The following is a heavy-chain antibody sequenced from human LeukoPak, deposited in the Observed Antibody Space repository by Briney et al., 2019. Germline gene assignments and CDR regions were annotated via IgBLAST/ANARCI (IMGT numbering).Heavy chain of an antibody. Sequence: ASVKVSFKASGYTFTSYGISWVRQAPGQGLEWMGWISAYNGNTNYAQKLQGRVTMTTDTSTSTAYMELRSLRSDDTAVYYCAGVVTIFGVVIHGHFDYWGQGTLVTVSS. D-gene: IGHD3-3*01. J-gene: IGHJ4*02. V-gene: IGHV1-18*01. CDR1: GYTFTSYG. CDR2: ISAYNGNT. CDR3: AGVVTIFGVVIHGHFDY.